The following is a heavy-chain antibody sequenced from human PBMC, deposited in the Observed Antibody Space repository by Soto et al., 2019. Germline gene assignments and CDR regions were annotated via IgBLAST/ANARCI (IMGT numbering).Heavy chain of an antibody. Sequence: QVQLVQSGAEVKKPGASVKVSCKASGYTFTSYDINWVRQATGQGLEWMGWMNPNSVNTGYAQKFQGRVTMTRNTSISTAYMELSSMRSEDTAVYYCARGPRYYDFWSGYYNAYYYGMDVWGQGTTVTVSS. CDR1: GYTFTSYD. V-gene: IGHV1-8*01. J-gene: IGHJ6*02. CDR3: ARGPRYYDFWSGYYNAYYYGMDV. CDR2: MNPNSVNT. D-gene: IGHD3-3*01.